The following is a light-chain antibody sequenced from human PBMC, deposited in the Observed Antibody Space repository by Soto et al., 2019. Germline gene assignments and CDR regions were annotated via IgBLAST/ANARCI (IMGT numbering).Light chain of an antibody. J-gene: IGKJ1*01. Sequence: DIQMTQSPSSLSASVGDTVTITCRASQSITNYLTWFQQKPGKAPSLLIFAADNLQDGVPSRFSGSGSGRDFSLTISSLQPEDFATYYCKQSYDMPWTFGQGTKVDIK. CDR3: KQSYDMPWT. CDR1: QSITNY. V-gene: IGKV1-39*01. CDR2: AAD.